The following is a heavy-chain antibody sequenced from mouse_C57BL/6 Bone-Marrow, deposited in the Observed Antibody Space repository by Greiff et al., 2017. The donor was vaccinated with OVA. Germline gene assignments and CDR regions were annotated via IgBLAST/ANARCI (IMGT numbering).Heavy chain of an antibody. CDR1: GFSLTSYG. V-gene: IGHV2-2*01. CDR3: ATITAY. J-gene: IGHJ3*01. CDR2: IWSGGST. D-gene: IGHD1-1*01. Sequence: QVQLQQSGPGLVQPSQSLSITCTVSGFSLTSYGVHWVRQSPGKGLEWLGVIWSGGSTDYNAAFISRLSISKDNSKSQVFFKMNSLQADDTAIYYCATITAYWGQGTLVNVSA.